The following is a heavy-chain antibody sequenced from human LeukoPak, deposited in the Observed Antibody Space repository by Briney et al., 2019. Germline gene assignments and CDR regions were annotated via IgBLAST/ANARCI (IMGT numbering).Heavy chain of an antibody. CDR1: GGTFSSYA. D-gene: IGHD2-2*01. V-gene: IGHV1-69*05. J-gene: IGHJ4*02. Sequence: SVKVSCKASGGTFSSYAISWVRQAPGQGLEWMGGIIPIFGTANYAQKFQGRVTITTDESTSTAYMELSSLRSEDTAVYYCARQARGSTSSYYFDYWGQGTLVTVSS. CDR3: ARQARGSTSSYYFDY. CDR2: IIPIFGTA.